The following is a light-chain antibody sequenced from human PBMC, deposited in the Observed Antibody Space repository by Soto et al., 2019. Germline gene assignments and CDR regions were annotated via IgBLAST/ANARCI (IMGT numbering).Light chain of an antibody. Sequence: EIMMTQSPATLSVSPGGRATLSCRASQSVSSNLAWYQQKPGQAPRLLIYGASTRATGIPARISGSGSGTEFTLTISSLQSEDFAVYYCQQYDEWPPSYTFGQGTKVDIK. J-gene: IGKJ2*01. CDR2: GAS. CDR3: QQYDEWPPSYT. CDR1: QSVSSN. V-gene: IGKV3-15*01.